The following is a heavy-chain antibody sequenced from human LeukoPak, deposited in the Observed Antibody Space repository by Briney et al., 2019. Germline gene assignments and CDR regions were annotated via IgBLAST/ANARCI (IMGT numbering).Heavy chain of an antibody. CDR2: MRGSGET. J-gene: IGHJ5*02. CDR3: GRDRAATQDWVEFDP. CDR1: GFSVSNYY. Sequence: TGGSLRLSCAVSGFSVSNYYMSWVRQAPGKGLEWVSLMRGSGETFYADSVKGRFTISRDDSKNTVYLQMSSLRVEDTAVYFCGRDRAATQDWVEFDPLGQGTLVTGSS. D-gene: IGHD2-15*01. V-gene: IGHV3-66*03.